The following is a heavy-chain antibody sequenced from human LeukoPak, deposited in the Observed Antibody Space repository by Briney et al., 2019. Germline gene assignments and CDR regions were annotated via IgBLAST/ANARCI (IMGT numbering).Heavy chain of an antibody. CDR1: GFTFSSYS. V-gene: IGHV3-21*01. D-gene: IGHD2-2*02. J-gene: IGHJ5*02. CDR2: ISSSSSYI. Sequence: GGSLRLSCAASGFTFSSYSMNWVRQAPGKGLEWVSSISSSSSYIYYADSVKGRFTISRDNAKNSLYLQMNSLRAEDTAVYYCARDLWGWGVVVPAAIPVSPWGQGTLVTVSS. CDR3: ARDLWGWGVVVPAAIPVSP.